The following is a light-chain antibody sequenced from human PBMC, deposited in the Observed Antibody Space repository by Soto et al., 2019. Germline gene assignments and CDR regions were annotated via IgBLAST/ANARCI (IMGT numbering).Light chain of an antibody. CDR2: NNN. J-gene: IGLJ1*01. Sequence: QSVLAHPPSASETPGQTVTISCSGSSSNIGGNVVNWYQHVPGTAPKLLIYNNNQRPSGVPDRFSGSKSGTSASLAISGLQSDDEADYYCAAWDDSLNGHVFGTGTKVTVL. V-gene: IGLV1-44*01. CDR1: SSNIGGNV. CDR3: AAWDDSLNGHV.